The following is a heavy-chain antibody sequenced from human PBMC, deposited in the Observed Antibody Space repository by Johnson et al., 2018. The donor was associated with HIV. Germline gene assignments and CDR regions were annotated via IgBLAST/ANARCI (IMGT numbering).Heavy chain of an antibody. J-gene: IGHJ3*02. V-gene: IGHV3-53*02. Sequence: ELQLVETGGTLIQPGGSLRLSCAVSGFTVSSNYMSWVRQAPGKGLEWVSVIYSGGSPYYADSVKGRFTISRDNSKNTLYLQMNRLRAEDTAVYYCAREWLYGFDIWGQGTMVTVSS. D-gene: IGHD5-24*01. CDR3: AREWLYGFDI. CDR2: IYSGGSP. CDR1: GFTVSSNY.